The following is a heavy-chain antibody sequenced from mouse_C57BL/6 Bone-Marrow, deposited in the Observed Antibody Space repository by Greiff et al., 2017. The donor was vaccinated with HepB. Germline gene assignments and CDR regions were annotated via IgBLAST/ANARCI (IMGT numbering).Heavy chain of an antibody. CDR1: GFSLTSYG. V-gene: IGHV2-2*01. J-gene: IGHJ1*03. Sequence: QVQLKESGPGLVQPSQSLSITCTVSGFSLTSYGIHWVRQSPGKGLEWLGVIWSGGSTDYNAAFISRLSISKDNSKSQVFFKMNSLQADDTAIYYCATYDYDGDFDVWGTGTTVTVSS. D-gene: IGHD2-4*01. CDR3: ATYDYDGDFDV. CDR2: IWSGGST.